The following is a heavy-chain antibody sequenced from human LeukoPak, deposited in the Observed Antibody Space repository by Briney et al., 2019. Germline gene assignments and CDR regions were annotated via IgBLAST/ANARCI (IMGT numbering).Heavy chain of an antibody. Sequence: SETLSLTCTVSGGSIRSYYWSWIRQPAGKGLEWIGRIYTSGSTNYNPSLKSRVTMSVDTSKNQFSLKLSSVTAADTAVYYCARDTYYYGSGTYYFDYWGQGTLVTVSS. CDR1: GGSIRSYY. V-gene: IGHV4-4*07. J-gene: IGHJ4*02. CDR2: IYTSGST. D-gene: IGHD3-10*01. CDR3: ARDTYYYGSGTYYFDY.